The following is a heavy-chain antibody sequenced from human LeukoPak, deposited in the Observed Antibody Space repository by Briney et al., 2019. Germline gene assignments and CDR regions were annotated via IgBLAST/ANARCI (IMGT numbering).Heavy chain of an antibody. J-gene: IGHJ4*02. CDR2: INHSGST. CDR1: GGSFGGYY. CDR3: ARGKGYSYGYVDY. V-gene: IGHV4-34*01. Sequence: PSETLSLTCAVYGGSFGGYYWSWIRQPPGKGLEWIGEINHSGSTNYNPSLKSRVTISVDTSKNQFSLKLSSVTAADTAVYYCARGKGYSYGYVDYWGQGTLVTVSS. D-gene: IGHD5-18*01.